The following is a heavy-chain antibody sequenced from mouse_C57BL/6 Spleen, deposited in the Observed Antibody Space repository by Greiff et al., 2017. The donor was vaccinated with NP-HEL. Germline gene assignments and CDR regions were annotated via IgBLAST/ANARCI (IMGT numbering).Heavy chain of an antibody. CDR3: ARGMVTTGYYFDY. CDR2: IYPGDGDT. CDR1: GYAFSSYW. J-gene: IGHJ2*01. D-gene: IGHD2-2*01. Sequence: QVQLKESGAELVKPGASVKISCKASGYAFSSYWMNWVKQRPGKGLEWIGQIYPGDGDTNYNGKFKGKATLTADKSSSTAYMQLSSLTSEDSAVYFCARGMVTTGYYFDYWGQGTTLTVSS. V-gene: IGHV1-80*01.